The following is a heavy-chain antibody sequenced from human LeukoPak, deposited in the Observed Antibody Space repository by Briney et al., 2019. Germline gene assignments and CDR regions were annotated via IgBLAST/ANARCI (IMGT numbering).Heavy chain of an antibody. D-gene: IGHD2-2*01. Sequence: ASMKVSCKASGYSFTDYYMHWVRQAPGQGFEWMGWINPYSGDTNFAQKFQGRVTMTRDTSISTAYMELSRLRSDDTAVFYCARVGGYCTTTSCSYGMDVWGQGTTVTVSS. CDR1: GYSFTDYY. V-gene: IGHV1-2*02. J-gene: IGHJ6*02. CDR2: INPYSGDT. CDR3: ARVGGYCTTTSCSYGMDV.